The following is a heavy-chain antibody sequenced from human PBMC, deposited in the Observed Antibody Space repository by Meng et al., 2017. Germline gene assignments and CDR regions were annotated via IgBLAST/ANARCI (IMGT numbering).Heavy chain of an antibody. CDR1: GYSISSGYY. J-gene: IGHJ4*02. V-gene: IGHV4-38-2*02. Sequence: SETLSLTCTVSGYSISSGYYWGWIRQPPGKGLEWIGSIYHSGSTYYNPSLKSRVTISVDTSKNQFSLKLSSVTAADTAVYYCARDIVTMVRGVIDDYWGQGTVVTVSS. CDR3: ARDIVTMVRGVIDDY. D-gene: IGHD3-10*01. CDR2: IYHSGST.